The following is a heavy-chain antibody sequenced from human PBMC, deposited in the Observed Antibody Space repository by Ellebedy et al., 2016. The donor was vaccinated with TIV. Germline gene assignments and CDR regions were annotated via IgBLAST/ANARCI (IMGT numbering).Heavy chain of an antibody. J-gene: IGHJ3*02. V-gene: IGHV3-11*01. Sequence: GGSLRLXCAASGFTFSDYYMSWIRQAPGKGLEWVSYISSSGSTIYYADSVKGRFTISRDNAKNSLYLQMNSLRAEDTAVYYCARADLGSGYYYDSSGYNAFDIWGQGTMVTVSS. CDR2: ISSSGSTI. D-gene: IGHD3-22*01. CDR3: ARADLGSGYYYDSSGYNAFDI. CDR1: GFTFSDYY.